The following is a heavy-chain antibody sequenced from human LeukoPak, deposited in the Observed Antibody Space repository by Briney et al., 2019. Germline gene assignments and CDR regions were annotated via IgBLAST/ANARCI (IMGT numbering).Heavy chain of an antibody. V-gene: IGHV1-18*01. Sequence: ASVKVSCKASGYTFTSYGISWVRQAPGQGLEWMGWISAYNGNTNYAQKLQGRVTMATDTSTSTAYMELRSLRSDDTAVYYCARWRVYGSGSYYPPDAFDIWGQGTMVTVSS. CDR1: GYTFTSYG. D-gene: IGHD3-10*01. CDR3: ARWRVYGSGSYYPPDAFDI. J-gene: IGHJ3*02. CDR2: ISAYNGNT.